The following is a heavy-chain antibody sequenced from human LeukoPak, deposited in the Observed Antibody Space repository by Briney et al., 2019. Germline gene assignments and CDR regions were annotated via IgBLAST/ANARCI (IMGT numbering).Heavy chain of an antibody. J-gene: IGHJ4*02. V-gene: IGHV4-39*01. CDR3: ANLLYRDSSGYSTFDY. D-gene: IGHD3-22*01. Sequence: SETLSLTCTVSGGSISSSSYYWGWIRQPPGKGLEWIGSIYYSGSTHYNPSLKSRVTISVDTSKNQFSLKLSSVTAADTAVYYCANLLYRDSSGYSTFDYWGQGTLVTVSS. CDR1: GGSISSSSYY. CDR2: IYYSGST.